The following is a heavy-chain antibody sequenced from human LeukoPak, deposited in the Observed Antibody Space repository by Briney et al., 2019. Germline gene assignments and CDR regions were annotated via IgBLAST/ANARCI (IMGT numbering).Heavy chain of an antibody. V-gene: IGHV3-23*01. D-gene: IGHD3-22*01. CDR1: GFTFSSYA. Sequence: GGSLTLSCAASGFTFSSYAMRWVRQAPGKGLEGVSAISGSGGSTYYADSVKGRFTISRDNSKNTLYLQMNSLRAEDTAVYYCAKDPHPNYYYDSSGRNYYYFYMDVWGKGTTVTVSS. CDR3: AKDPHPNYYYDSSGRNYYYFYMDV. CDR2: ISGSGGST. J-gene: IGHJ6*03.